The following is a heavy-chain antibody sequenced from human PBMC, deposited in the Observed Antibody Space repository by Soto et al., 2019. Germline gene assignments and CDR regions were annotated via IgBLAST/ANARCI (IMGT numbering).Heavy chain of an antibody. D-gene: IGHD5-18*01. CDR3: VRGVDTAMIDAFDI. CDR2: ISGSGGST. CDR1: GFTFISYA. J-gene: IGHJ3*02. V-gene: IGHV3-23*01. Sequence: PGGALRVSCAASGFTFISYAMIWVRQAPGKGLEWVSAISGSGGSTYYADSVKGRFTISRDNSKNTLYLQMNSLRAEHTAVYYCVRGVDTAMIDAFDIWGQGPIVTVSS.